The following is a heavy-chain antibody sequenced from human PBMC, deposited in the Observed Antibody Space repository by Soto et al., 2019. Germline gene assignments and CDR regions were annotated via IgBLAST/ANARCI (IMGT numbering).Heavy chain of an antibody. CDR1: GFTFSNAW. CDR2: IKSKTDGGTT. J-gene: IGHJ6*03. CDR3: TTLESSEYSSSSGVWYYYYYMDV. Sequence: GGSLRLSCAASGFTFSNAWMSWVRQAPGKGLEWVGRIKSKTDGGTTDYAAPVKGRFTISRDDSKNTLYLQMNSLKTEDTAVYYCTTLESSEYSSSSGVWYYYYYMDVWGKGTTVTVSS. D-gene: IGHD6-6*01. V-gene: IGHV3-15*01.